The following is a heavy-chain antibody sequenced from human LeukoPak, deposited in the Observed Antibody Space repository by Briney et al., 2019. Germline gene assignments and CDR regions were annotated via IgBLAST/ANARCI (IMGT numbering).Heavy chain of an antibody. D-gene: IGHD6-13*01. V-gene: IGHV4-38-2*02. CDR1: GYSISNGYY. J-gene: IGHJ5*02. Sequence: SETLSLTCTVSGYSISNGYYWGWIRQPPGTGLEWIGSIYPSGSTFYNPSLKSRVTISVDTSKNQSSLRLSSVTAADTAVYYCARSYASSWYWNWFDPWGQGTLVTVSS. CDR3: ARSYASSWYWNWFDP. CDR2: IYPSGST.